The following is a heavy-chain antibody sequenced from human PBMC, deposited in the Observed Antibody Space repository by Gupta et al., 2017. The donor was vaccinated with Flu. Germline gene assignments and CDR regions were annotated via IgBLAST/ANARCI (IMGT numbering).Heavy chain of an antibody. D-gene: IGHD1-26*01. V-gene: IGHV3-30*18. CDR1: GFTFNSYG. J-gene: IGHJ6*02. Sequence: QVHLVESGGGVVQPGRSLRLSCAASGFTFNSYGMHWVRQAPGKGLEWVAVISYDGSKKYYGDSVKGRFTISRDNSKNTLYLQMNSLRAEDTAVYDCANSFGLVGATSGYYGMDAWGQGTTVTVSS. CDR2: ISYDGSKK. CDR3: ANSFGLVGATSGYYGMDA.